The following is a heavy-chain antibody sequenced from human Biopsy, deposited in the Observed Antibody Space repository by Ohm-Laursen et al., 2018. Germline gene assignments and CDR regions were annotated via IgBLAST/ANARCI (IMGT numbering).Heavy chain of an antibody. CDR2: ISYSGGT. J-gene: IGHJ3*02. Sequence: TLSLTCTVSGGSISGSSWSWIRQAPGRGLEWVGYISYSGGTSNNPTIKSRITISVDTSKTQISLKLTSVTAADTAVYYCAKHGSGWTGDDALHIWGQGTMVTVSS. CDR3: AKHGSGWTGDDALHI. CDR1: GGSISGSS. V-gene: IGHV4-59*08. D-gene: IGHD6-19*01.